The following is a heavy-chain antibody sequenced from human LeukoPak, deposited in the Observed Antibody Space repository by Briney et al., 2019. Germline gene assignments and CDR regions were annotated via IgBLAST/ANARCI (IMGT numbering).Heavy chain of an antibody. Sequence: ASVKVSCKASEYTLTGYYLHWVRQAPGRGLEWVGWINPHGGGTDYAQTFQGRVTLTRDTSITTAYMELSRLTADDTAVYYCASTFGGSGSYDFDYWGQRTLVTVSS. V-gene: IGHV1-2*02. CDR2: INPHGGGT. D-gene: IGHD3-10*01. CDR1: EYTLTGYY. CDR3: ASTFGGSGSYDFDY. J-gene: IGHJ4*02.